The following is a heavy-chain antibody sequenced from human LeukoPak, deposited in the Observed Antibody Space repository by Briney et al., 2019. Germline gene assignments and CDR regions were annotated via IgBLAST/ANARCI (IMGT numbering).Heavy chain of an antibody. D-gene: IGHD6-13*01. CDR2: IRRDGSET. CDR1: GFTFSNYW. Sequence: GGSLRLSCAASGFTFSNYWMTWVRRAPGKGLEWVANIRRDGSETHYVDSVMGRFTISRDNAKNTLYLQMNSLRAEDTAVYYCARASYSSSWYVWGQGTLVTVSS. V-gene: IGHV3-7*01. CDR3: ARASYSSSWYV. J-gene: IGHJ4*02.